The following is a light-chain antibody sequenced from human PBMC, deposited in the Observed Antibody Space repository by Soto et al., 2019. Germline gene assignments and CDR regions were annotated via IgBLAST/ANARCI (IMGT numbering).Light chain of an antibody. CDR2: ATS. CDR3: QQYKSCSLT. V-gene: IGKV1-5*03. CDR1: QTINSW. Sequence: DIQITQSPSTLSASVGDRVTITCRASQTINSWLAWYQQKPGKAPKLLIYATSNLESGVPSRFSGSGSGTEFSLTISSLQPDDFATYYCQQYKSCSLTFGGGTKVDIK. J-gene: IGKJ4*01.